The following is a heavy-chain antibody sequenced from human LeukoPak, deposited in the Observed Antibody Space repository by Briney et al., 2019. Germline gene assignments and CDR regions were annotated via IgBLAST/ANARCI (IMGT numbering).Heavy chain of an antibody. D-gene: IGHD4-17*01. V-gene: IGHV3-11*06. CDR2: ISSSSSYT. CDR1: GFTFSDYY. Sequence: GGSLRLPCAASGFTFSDYYMSWIRQAPGKGLEWVSYISSSSSYTNYADSVKGRFTISRDNAKNSLYLQMNSLRAEDTAVYYCARLGTTVTHFDDWGQGTLVTVSS. J-gene: IGHJ4*02. CDR3: ARLGTTVTHFDD.